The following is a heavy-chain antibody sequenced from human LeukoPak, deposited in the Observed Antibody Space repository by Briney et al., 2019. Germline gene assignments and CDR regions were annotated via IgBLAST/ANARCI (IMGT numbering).Heavy chain of an antibody. D-gene: IGHD1-26*01. CDR1: GGSLSGYY. J-gene: IGHJ3*02. CDR2: IYYRGSA. V-gene: IGHV4-59*01. CDR3: ARYSLIEGTSDAFDI. Sequence: PSETLSLTCAVYGGSLSGYYWSWIRQPPGKGLEWIGYIYYRGSANYNPSLKSRLTISVDMSKNQFSLKLSSVTVADTAVYYCARYSLIEGTSDAFDIWGQGTVVTVSS.